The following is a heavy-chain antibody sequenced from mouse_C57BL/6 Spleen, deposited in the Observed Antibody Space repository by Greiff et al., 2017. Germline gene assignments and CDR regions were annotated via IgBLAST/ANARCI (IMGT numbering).Heavy chain of an antibody. J-gene: IGHJ4*01. CDR2: INPNNGGT. V-gene: IGHV1-22*01. CDR1: GYTFTDYN. D-gene: IGHD3-3*01. CDR3: ARSPGRDYAMDY. Sequence: VQLKESGPELVKPGASVKMSCKASGYTFTDYNMHWVKQSHGKSLEWIGYINPNNGGTSYNQKFKGTATLTVNKSSSTAYMELRSLTSEDSAVYYCARSPGRDYAMDYWGQGTSVTVSS.